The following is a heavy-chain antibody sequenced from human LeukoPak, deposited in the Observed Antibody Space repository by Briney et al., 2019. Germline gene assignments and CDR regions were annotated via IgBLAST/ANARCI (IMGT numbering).Heavy chain of an antibody. D-gene: IGHD1-26*01. CDR2: ISAYNGNT. CDR3: ARVSGDRPSGSHSY. V-gene: IGHV1-18*01. J-gene: IGHJ4*02. Sequence: EASVKVSCKASGYTFTSYGISWVRQAPGQGLEWMGWISAYNGNTNYAQKLQGRVTMTTDTSTSTAYMELRSLRSDDTAVYYCARVSGDRPSGSHSYWGQGTLVTVSS. CDR1: GYTFTSYG.